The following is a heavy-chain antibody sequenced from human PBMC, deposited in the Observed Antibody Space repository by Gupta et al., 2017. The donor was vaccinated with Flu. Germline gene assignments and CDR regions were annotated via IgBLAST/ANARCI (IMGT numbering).Heavy chain of an antibody. CDR1: GGSISSGGYS. Sequence: QVQLQESGPGLVKPSQTLSLTCTFSGGSISSGGYSWSWIRQHPGKGLEWIGYIYYSGSTYYNPSLKSRVTISVDTSKNQFSLKLSSVTAADTAGYYCARVSVEFFGRGQPPWRGSRSENGVYGMDVWGQGTTVTVSS. V-gene: IGHV4-31*03. CDR3: ARVSVEFFGRGQPPWRGSRSENGVYGMDV. D-gene: IGHD3-10*01. J-gene: IGHJ6*02. CDR2: IYYSGST.